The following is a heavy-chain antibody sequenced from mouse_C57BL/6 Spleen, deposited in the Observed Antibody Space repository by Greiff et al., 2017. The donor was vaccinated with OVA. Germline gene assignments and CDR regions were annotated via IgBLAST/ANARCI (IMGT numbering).Heavy chain of an antibody. V-gene: IGHV1-82*01. Sequence: LMEPGASVKISCKASGYAFSSSWLNWVKQRPGKGLEWIGRIYPGDGDTNYNGKFKGKATLTADKSSSTAYMQLSSLTSEDSAVYFCARESSYYFDYWGQGTTLTVSS. CDR2: IYPGDGDT. D-gene: IGHD1-1*01. CDR3: ARESSYYFDY. CDR1: GYAFSSSW. J-gene: IGHJ2*01.